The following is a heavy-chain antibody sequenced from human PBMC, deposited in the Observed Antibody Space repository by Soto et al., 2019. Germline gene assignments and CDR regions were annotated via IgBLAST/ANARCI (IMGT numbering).Heavy chain of an antibody. CDR2: ISYDGSNK. CDR3: ATNYYDSSGYYYGFDY. Sequence: GGSRRLSCAASGFTFSSYGMHWVRQAPGKGLEWVAVISYDGSNKYYADSVKGRFTISRDNSKNTLYLQMNSLRAEDTAVYYCATNYYDSSGYYYGFDYWGQGTLVTVSS. J-gene: IGHJ4*02. V-gene: IGHV3-30*03. D-gene: IGHD3-22*01. CDR1: GFTFSSYG.